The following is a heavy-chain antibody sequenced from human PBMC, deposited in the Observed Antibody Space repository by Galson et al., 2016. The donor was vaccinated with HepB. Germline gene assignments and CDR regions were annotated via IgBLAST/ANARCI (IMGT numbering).Heavy chain of an antibody. Sequence: SVKVSCKASGYTFTDYYIHWVRQAPGQGLEWLAWINPNRDDTHYALTVRGRVTLTTDTSITTAYMELRSLRSDDTAVYYCARNYGYFYGLDVWGEGTTVTVSS. CDR1: GYTFTDYY. V-gene: IGHV1-2*02. D-gene: IGHD3-16*01. CDR3: ARNYGYFYGLDV. J-gene: IGHJ6*04. CDR2: INPNRDDT.